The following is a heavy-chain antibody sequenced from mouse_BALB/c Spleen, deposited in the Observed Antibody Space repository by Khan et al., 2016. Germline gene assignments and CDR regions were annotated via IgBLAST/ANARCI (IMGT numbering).Heavy chain of an antibody. J-gene: IGHJ2*01. Sequence: EVELVESGGGLVQPGGSRKLSCAASGFTFSSFGMHWVRQAPEKGLEWVAFICSGSSAIYYADTVKGRFTISRDNPKTTLFLQMTSLRSEDTAMCYCGSGDYWGQGTTLTVSS. CDR1: GFTFSSFG. V-gene: IGHV5-17*02. CDR3: GSGDY. CDR2: ICSGSSAI.